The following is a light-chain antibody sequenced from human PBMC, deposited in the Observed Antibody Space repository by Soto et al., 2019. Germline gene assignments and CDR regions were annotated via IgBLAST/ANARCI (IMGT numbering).Light chain of an antibody. V-gene: IGKV3-11*01. Sequence: EIFLTQSTDTLSLSPGERATLTCRASQSVTNYIAWYQQRPGQAPRLLIYDASNRATGVPARFSGSRSGTDFTLTISDLEPADFGLYYCQQRLNWPPGFGQGTKVDIK. CDR3: QQRLNWPPG. CDR2: DAS. J-gene: IGKJ1*01. CDR1: QSVTNY.